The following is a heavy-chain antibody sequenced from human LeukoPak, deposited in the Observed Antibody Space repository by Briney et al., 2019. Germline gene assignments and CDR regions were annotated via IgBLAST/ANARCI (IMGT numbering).Heavy chain of an antibody. D-gene: IGHD5-24*01. J-gene: IGHJ4*02. V-gene: IGHV4-4*02. CDR2: IYHSGST. CDR3: ARRLSNPGATIPDC. CDR1: GVSISSNNW. Sequence: SETLSLTCAVSGVSISSNNWWSWVRQPPGKGLEWIGEIYHSGSTNYNPSLKSRVTISVDKSKNQFSLKLSSVTAADTAVYYCARRLSNPGATIPDCWGQGTLVTVSS.